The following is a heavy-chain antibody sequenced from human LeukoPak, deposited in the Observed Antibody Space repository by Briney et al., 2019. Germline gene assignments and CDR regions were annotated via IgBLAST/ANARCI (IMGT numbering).Heavy chain of an antibody. CDR2: FDPEDGGT. V-gene: IGHV1-24*01. CDR3: ATALGGSGSYYSWDY. J-gene: IGHJ4*02. D-gene: IGHD3-10*01. Sequence: ASVKVSCKVSGYTLTELSMHWVRQAPGKGLEWMGGFDPEDGGTIYAQKFQGRVTMTEDTSTDTAYMELSSLRSEDTAVYYCATALGGSGSYYSWDYWGQGTLVTVSS. CDR1: GYTLTELS.